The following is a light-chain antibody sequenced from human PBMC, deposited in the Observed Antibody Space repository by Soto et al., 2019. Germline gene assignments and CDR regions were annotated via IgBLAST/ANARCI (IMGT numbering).Light chain of an antibody. V-gene: IGKV1-33*01. Sequence: DTQMTQSPSSLSASVGDRVTITCQASHDITSYLNWYQHKPGKAPKLLIYDASILEAGVRSRFSGSGSETDFTFTISSLQPEDVATYYCQKCDYLPIFGPGTTVDFK. CDR1: HDITSY. CDR3: QKCDYLPI. J-gene: IGKJ3*01. CDR2: DAS.